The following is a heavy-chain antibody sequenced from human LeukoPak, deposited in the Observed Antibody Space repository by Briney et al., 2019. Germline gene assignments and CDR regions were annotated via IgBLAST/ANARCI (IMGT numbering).Heavy chain of an antibody. CDR3: ARAGSYYGSGSFPFDP. V-gene: IGHV4-59*01. Sequence: PSETLSLTCTVSGGSISSYYWSWIRQPPGKGLEWIGYIYYSGSTNYNPSLKSRVTISVDTSKNQFSLKLSSVTAADTAVYYCARAGSYYGSGSFPFDPWGQGTLVTVSS. CDR2: IYYSGST. D-gene: IGHD3-10*01. CDR1: GGSISSYY. J-gene: IGHJ5*02.